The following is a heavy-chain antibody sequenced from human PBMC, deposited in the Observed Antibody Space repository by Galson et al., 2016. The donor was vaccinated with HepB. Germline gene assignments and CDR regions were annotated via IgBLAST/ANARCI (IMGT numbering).Heavy chain of an antibody. CDR2: ISSGSSYI. D-gene: IGHD2-21*02. V-gene: IGHV3-21*01. CDR1: GFSFSSSS. J-gene: IGHJ4*02. CDR3: AKLDCGRDCPRDD. Sequence: SLRLSCAASGFSFSSSSMNWVRQAPGKGLEWVSSISSGSSYIYSADSLKGRFTISRDNARNSLYLQMNSLRVEDTAVYYCAKLDCGRDCPRDDWGQGTQVTVS.